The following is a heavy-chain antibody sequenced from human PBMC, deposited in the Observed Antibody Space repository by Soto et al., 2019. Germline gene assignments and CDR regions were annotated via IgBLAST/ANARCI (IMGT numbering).Heavy chain of an antibody. J-gene: IGHJ4*01. CDR1: GGSINSDGYY. Sequence: PSETLSLTCTVSGGSINSDGYYWSWIRQHPEKGLEWIGYINYSGATYYNPSLKSRLTISVDTSKNQFSLQLTSVIVADTALYYCARESYSFGRAFDIWGHGTLVTSPQ. CDR2: INYSGAT. D-gene: IGHD5-18*01. CDR3: ARESYSFGRAFDI. V-gene: IGHV4-31*03.